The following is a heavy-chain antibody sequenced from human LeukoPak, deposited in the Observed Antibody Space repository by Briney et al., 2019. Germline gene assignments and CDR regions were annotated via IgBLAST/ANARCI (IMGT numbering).Heavy chain of an antibody. CDR2: TYYRSKWYN. CDR3: ARAPKYYDILTGYPHYYYMDV. D-gene: IGHD3-9*01. Sequence: SQTLSLTCAISGDSVSSNSAAWNWIRQSPSRGLEWLGRTYYRSKWYNDYAVSVKSRITINPDTSKNQFSLQLNSVTPEDTAVYYCARAPKYYDILTGYPHYYYMDVWAKGPRSPSP. CDR1: GDSVSSNSAA. V-gene: IGHV6-1*01. J-gene: IGHJ6*03.